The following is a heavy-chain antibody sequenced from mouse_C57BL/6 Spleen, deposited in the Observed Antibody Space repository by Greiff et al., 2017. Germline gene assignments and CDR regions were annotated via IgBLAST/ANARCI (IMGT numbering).Heavy chain of an antibody. Sequence: DVKLVESGGGLVKPGGSLKLSCAASGFTFSSYTMSWVRQTPEKRLEWVATISGGGGNTYYPDSVKGRFTISRDNAKNTRYLQMSSLRSEDTALYYCARTDPLYDYGPYAMDYWGQGTSVTVSS. CDR2: ISGGGGNT. J-gene: IGHJ4*01. CDR1: GFTFSSYT. D-gene: IGHD2-4*01. CDR3: ARTDPLYDYGPYAMDY. V-gene: IGHV5-9*01.